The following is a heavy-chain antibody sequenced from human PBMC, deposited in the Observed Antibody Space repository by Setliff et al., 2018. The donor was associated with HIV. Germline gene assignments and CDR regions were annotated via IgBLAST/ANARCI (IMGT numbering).Heavy chain of an antibody. J-gene: IGHJ4*02. CDR1: GITLSSYE. Sequence: GGSLRLSCEASGITLSSYEMNWVRQAPGKGLEWVSYISSGGSTIYYADSVKGRFTISRDNAKNSLYLQMNSLRAEDTAVYYCASDTYYYDSSGPYWGQGTRVTVS. CDR2: ISSGGSTI. D-gene: IGHD3-22*01. V-gene: IGHV3-48*03. CDR3: ASDTYYYDSSGPY.